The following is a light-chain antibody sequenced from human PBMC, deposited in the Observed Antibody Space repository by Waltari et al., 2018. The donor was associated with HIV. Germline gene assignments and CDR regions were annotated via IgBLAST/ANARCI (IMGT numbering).Light chain of an antibody. CDR2: GAS. CDR1: QSSSSNY. CDR3: QQYGHSPPYT. Sequence: EIVLTQSPGTLSLSPGERVTLSCRPSQSSSSNYLAWHQQKPGQAPRLLIFGASTRATGVPDRFSGSGSGTDFTLTISGLEPEDFAVYYCQQYGHSPPYTFGQGTKLEIK. J-gene: IGKJ2*01. V-gene: IGKV3-20*01.